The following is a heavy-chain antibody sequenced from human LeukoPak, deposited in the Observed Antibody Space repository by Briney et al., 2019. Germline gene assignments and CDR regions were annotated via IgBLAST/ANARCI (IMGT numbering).Heavy chain of an antibody. CDR1: GYTFTGYY. CDR3: ARAYDFWSGYWNYFDY. D-gene: IGHD3-3*01. V-gene: IGHV1-2*02. CDR2: INPNSGGT. J-gene: IGHJ4*02. Sequence: GASVKVSCKASGYTFTGYYMHWVRQAPGRGLEWMGWINPNSGGTNYAQKFQGRVTMTRDTSISTAYMELSRLRSDDTAVYYCARAYDFWSGYWNYFDYWGQGTLVTVSS.